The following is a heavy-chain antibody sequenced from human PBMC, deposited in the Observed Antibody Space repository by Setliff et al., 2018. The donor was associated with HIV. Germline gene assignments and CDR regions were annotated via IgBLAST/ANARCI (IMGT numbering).Heavy chain of an antibody. D-gene: IGHD3-10*01. Sequence: PSETLSLTCAVYGGSFSGYYWSWVRQPPGKGLEWIGEINHRGSTNSNPSLKSRVTISADTSTNQFSLKLTSVTAADTAVYYCARGRMGYYGSGSYLPWGQGMLVTVSS. CDR1: GGSFSGYY. J-gene: IGHJ5*02. CDR2: INHRGST. CDR3: ARGRMGYYGSGSYLP. V-gene: IGHV4-34*01.